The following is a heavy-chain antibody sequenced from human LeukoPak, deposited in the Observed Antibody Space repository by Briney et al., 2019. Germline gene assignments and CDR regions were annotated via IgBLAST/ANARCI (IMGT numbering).Heavy chain of an antibody. Sequence: PSGTLSLTCAVSGGSISSSYWWSWVRQPPGKGLERIGEISHSGSTYYNPSLKSRVTISVDRSKNQFSLKLSSVTAADTAVYYCARYGEMATIQVYWGQGTLVTVSS. J-gene: IGHJ4*02. CDR3: ARYGEMATIQVY. D-gene: IGHD5-24*01. CDR2: ISHSGST. CDR1: GGSISSSYW. V-gene: IGHV4-4*02.